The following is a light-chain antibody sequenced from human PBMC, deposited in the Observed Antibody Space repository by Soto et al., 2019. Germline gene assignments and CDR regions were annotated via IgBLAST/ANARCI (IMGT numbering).Light chain of an antibody. V-gene: IGLV2-8*01. J-gene: IGLJ3*02. Sequence: QSVLTQPPSASGSPGQSVTISCAGTSSDVGDYDYFSWYQLHPGKAPQLLIYEVIKRPSGVPDRFSGSKTVNTASLTVSGLQAEDEADYYCSSYAGSNGVVFGGGTKLTVL. CDR1: SSDVGDYDY. CDR3: SSYAGSNGVV. CDR2: EVI.